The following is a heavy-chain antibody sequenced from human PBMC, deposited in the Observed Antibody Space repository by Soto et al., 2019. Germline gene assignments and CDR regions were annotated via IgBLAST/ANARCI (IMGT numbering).Heavy chain of an antibody. Sequence: ESLNISGRGSGYSFMYNSMVCVRQMPGKGLEWMGIIYPGDSDTRYSPSFKDQVTISADKSISTAYLQWSSLRASDTAMYYCARDSYSSNWYENAFDIWGQGTMVTVSS. CDR1: GYSFMYNS. J-gene: IGHJ3*02. CDR3: ARDSYSSNWYENAFDI. CDR2: IYPGDSDT. D-gene: IGHD6-13*01. V-gene: IGHV5-51*01.